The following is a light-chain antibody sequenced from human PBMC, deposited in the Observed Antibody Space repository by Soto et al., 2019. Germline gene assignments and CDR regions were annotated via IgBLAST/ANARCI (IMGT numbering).Light chain of an antibody. J-gene: IGKJ5*01. CDR2: AAS. Sequence: DIQLTQSPSLLSASVVDRVTITCRPSQGINIFLAWFQQKPGRAPKLLIYAASSLQSGVPSRFSGSGSGTDFTLTIKRLKAEELATYYCQQAASFPITLGQGQRRAIK. V-gene: IGKV1-9*01. CDR3: QQAASFPIT. CDR1: QGINIF.